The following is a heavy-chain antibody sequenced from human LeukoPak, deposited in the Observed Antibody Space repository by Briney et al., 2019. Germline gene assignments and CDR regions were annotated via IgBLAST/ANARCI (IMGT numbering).Heavy chain of an antibody. CDR1: GFTFSSYS. CDR3: ARDCGGDCYSHYFDY. V-gene: IGHV3-21*01. D-gene: IGHD2-21*02. J-gene: IGHJ4*02. CDR2: ISSGSSYI. Sequence: GGSLRLSCAASGFTFSSYSMNWVRQASGKGLEWVSSISSGSSYIYYADSLKGRFTISRDNAKNSLYLQMNSLRADDTAVYYCARDCGGDCYSHYFDYWGQGTLVTVSS.